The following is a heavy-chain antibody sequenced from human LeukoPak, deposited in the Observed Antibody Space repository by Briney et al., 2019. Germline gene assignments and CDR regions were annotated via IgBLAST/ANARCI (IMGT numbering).Heavy chain of an antibody. J-gene: IGHJ4*02. CDR1: GFTFSNAW. CDR2: IKSKTDGGTT. D-gene: IGHD3-3*01. V-gene: IGHV3-15*01. CDR3: TSRLTHFWSGYLDY. Sequence: GGSLKLSCAASGFTFSNAWMSWVRQAPGKGLEWVGRIKSKTDGGTTDYAAPVKGRFTISRDDSKNTLYLQMNSLKTEDTAVYYCTSRLTHFWSGYLDYWGQGTLVTVSS.